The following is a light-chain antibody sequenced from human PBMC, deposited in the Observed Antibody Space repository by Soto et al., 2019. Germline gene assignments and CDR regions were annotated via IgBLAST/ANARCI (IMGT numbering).Light chain of an antibody. CDR3: QHYNSYSEA. J-gene: IGKJ1*01. V-gene: IGKV1-5*03. CDR1: QSISSG. Sequence: DIQMTHSPSTLSGSVGDRVTITGRASQSISSGLAWYQQKPGKAPKLLIYKASSLESGVPSRFSGSGSGTEFTLTISSLQPDDFATYYCQHYNSYSEAFGQGTKVDIK. CDR2: KAS.